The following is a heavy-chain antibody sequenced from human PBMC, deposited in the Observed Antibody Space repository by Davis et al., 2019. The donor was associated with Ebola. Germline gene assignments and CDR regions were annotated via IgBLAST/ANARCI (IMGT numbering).Heavy chain of an antibody. D-gene: IGHD3-10*01. CDR1: GGSISSGGYS. CDR2: IYYSGST. CDR3: ARGSAYYYGSGSYRGYGMDV. Sequence: SETLSLTCAVSGGSISSGGYSWSWIRQPPGKGLEWIGYIYYSGSTNYNPSLKSRVTISVDTSKNQFSLKLSSVTAADTAVYYCARGSAYYYGSGSYRGYGMDVWGQGTTVTVSS. V-gene: IGHV4-61*08. J-gene: IGHJ6*02.